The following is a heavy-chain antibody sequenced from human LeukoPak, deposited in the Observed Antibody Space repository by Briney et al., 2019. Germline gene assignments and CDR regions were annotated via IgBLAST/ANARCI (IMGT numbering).Heavy chain of an antibody. CDR1: GGTFSSYA. Sequence: GASVKVSCKASGGTFSSYAISWVRQAPGQGLEWMGGIIPIFGTANYAQKFQGRVTITTDESTSTAYVELSSLRSEDTAVYYCARALSRYCSGGSCYNSIFDYWGQGTLVTVSS. V-gene: IGHV1-69*05. CDR3: ARALSRYCSGGSCYNSIFDY. D-gene: IGHD2-15*01. CDR2: IIPIFGTA. J-gene: IGHJ4*02.